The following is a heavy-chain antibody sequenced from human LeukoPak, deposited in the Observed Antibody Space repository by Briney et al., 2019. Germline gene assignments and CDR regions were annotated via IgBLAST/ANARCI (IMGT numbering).Heavy chain of an antibody. CDR2: IYYTGTT. D-gene: IGHD1-26*01. V-gene: IGHV4-39*07. J-gene: IGHJ3*02. Sequence: SETLSLTCSVSGGSISSSTYYWGWIRQPPGKGLEWIGAIYYTGTTYYNPSLKSRVTMSIDTSKNHFSLKLSSVTAADTAVYYCARGVGRRTFDIWGQGTLVTVSS. CDR3: ARGVGRRTFDI. CDR1: GGSISSSTYY.